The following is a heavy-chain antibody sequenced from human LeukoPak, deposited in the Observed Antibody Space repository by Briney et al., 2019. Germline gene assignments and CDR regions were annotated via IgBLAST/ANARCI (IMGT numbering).Heavy chain of an antibody. CDR1: GYTFIDYY. V-gene: IGHV1-2*02. CDR2: LNPNSGVT. D-gene: IGHD4-17*01. J-gene: IGHJ5*02. Sequence: ASVTVSCKTSGYTFIDYYLHWVRQAPGQGLEWMGWLNPNSGVTNYAQTFQGRVTMTRDTSMRTAYMELSRLRSDDTAVYYCARSRMTTIGWFDPWGQGTLVTVAS. CDR3: ARSRMTTIGWFDP.